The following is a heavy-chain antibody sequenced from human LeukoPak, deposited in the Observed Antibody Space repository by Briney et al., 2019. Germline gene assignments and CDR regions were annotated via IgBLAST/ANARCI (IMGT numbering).Heavy chain of an antibody. J-gene: IGHJ4*02. V-gene: IGHV4-59*01. CDR2: IYYSGST. CDR3: ARYYYDSSGYYPAYFDY. CDR1: GGSISSYY. Sequence: PSETLSLTCTVSGGSISSYYWSWIRQPPGKGLEWIGYIYYSGSTNYNPSLKSRVTISVDTSKNQFSLKLSSVTAADTAVYYCARYYYDSSGYYPAYFDYWGQGTLVTVSS. D-gene: IGHD3-22*01.